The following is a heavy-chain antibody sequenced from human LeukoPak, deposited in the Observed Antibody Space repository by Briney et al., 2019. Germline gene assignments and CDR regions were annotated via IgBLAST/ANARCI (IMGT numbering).Heavy chain of an antibody. CDR2: ISAYNGNT. CDR1: GYTFTSYG. Sequence: ASVKVSCKASGYTFTSYGISWVRQAPGQGLEWMGWISAYNGNTNYAQKLQGRVTMTTDTSTSTAYMELRSLRSDDTAVYYCARDRWERITIFGVKSYYFDYWGQGTLVTVSS. CDR3: ARDRWERITIFGVKSYYFDY. V-gene: IGHV1-18*01. J-gene: IGHJ4*02. D-gene: IGHD3-3*01.